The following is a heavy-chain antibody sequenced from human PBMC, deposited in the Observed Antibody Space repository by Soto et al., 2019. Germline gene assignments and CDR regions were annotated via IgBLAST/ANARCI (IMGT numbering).Heavy chain of an antibody. CDR2: VFYSGPT. J-gene: IGHJ4*02. CDR3: ARTTTYYDYIWGSYRPKDFDF. CDR1: GDSFSSGGYY. V-gene: IGHV4-31*03. Sequence: QVLQQESGPGLVKPSQTLSLTCTVSGDSFSSGGYYWSWIRQHPGKGLEWIGYVFYSGPTYYSPSLKSRVSISVDTSKNQFSLSLSSVTAADTAVYYCARTTTYYDYIWGSYRPKDFDFWGQGTLVTVSS. D-gene: IGHD3-16*02.